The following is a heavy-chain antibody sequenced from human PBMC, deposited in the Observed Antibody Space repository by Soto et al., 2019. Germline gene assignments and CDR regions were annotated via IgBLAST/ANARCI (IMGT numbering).Heavy chain of an antibody. D-gene: IGHD3-3*01. CDR2: INSDGSST. J-gene: IGHJ5*02. CDR3: ARMNVGYYDFWSGSYNWFDP. V-gene: IGHV3-74*01. Sequence: RLSCAASGFTFSSYWMHWVRQAPGKGLVWVSRINSDGSSTSYADSVKGRFTISRDNAKNTLYLQMNSLRAEDTAVYYCARMNVGYYDFWSGSYNWFDPRGQGTLVTVSS. CDR1: GFTFSSYW.